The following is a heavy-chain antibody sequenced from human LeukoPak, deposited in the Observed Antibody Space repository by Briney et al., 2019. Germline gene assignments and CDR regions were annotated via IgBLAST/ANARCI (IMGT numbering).Heavy chain of an antibody. J-gene: IGHJ6*02. Sequence: GRSLRLSCAASGFTFSSYGMHWVRQAPGKGLEWVAVIWYDGSNKYYADSVKGRFTISRDNSKNTLYLQMNSLRAEDTAVYYSARDTRDPGSYYYYYGMDVWGQGTTVTVSS. D-gene: IGHD1-1*01. V-gene: IGHV3-33*01. CDR3: ARDTRDPGSYYYYYGMDV. CDR1: GFTFSSYG. CDR2: IWYDGSNK.